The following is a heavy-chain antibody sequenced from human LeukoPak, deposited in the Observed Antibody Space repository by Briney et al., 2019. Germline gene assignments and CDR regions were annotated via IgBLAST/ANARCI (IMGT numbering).Heavy chain of an antibody. CDR2: ISYDGSNK. D-gene: IGHD5-24*01. V-gene: IGHV3-30*04. CDR1: GFTFSSYA. J-gene: IGHJ4*02. CDR3: ARRGRKMATIDY. Sequence: QAGGSLRLSCAASGFTFSSYAMHWVRQAPGKGLEWVAVISYDGSNKYYADSVKGRFTISRDNSKNTLYLQMNSLRAEDTAVYYCARRGRKMATIDYWGQGTLVTVSS.